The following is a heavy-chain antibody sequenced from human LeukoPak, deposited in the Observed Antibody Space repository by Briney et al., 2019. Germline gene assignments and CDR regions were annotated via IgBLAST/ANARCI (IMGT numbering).Heavy chain of an antibody. Sequence: GGSLRLSCAASGFTFSSYAMSWVRQAPGKGLEWVSAISGSGGSTYYADSVKGRFTISRDNSKNTLYLQMNSLRAEDTAVYYCAKENVDIVATIEDYYYYYYMDVWGKGTTVTASS. D-gene: IGHD5-12*01. CDR3: AKENVDIVATIEDYYYYYYMDV. J-gene: IGHJ6*03. V-gene: IGHV3-23*01. CDR1: GFTFSSYA. CDR2: ISGSGGST.